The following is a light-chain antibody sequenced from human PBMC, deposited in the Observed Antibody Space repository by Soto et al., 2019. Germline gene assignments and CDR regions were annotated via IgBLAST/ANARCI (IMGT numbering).Light chain of an antibody. CDR2: EVS. Sequence: QSALTQPASVSGSPGQSITISCTETNSDVGSHNLVSWYQQHPGQAPKLMIYEVSKRPLGVSARFSASKSGNTASLTISGLQAEDEADYYCCSYGGSRAVFGGGTQLTVL. V-gene: IGLV2-23*02. CDR3: CSYGGSRAV. J-gene: IGLJ7*01. CDR1: NSDVGSHNL.